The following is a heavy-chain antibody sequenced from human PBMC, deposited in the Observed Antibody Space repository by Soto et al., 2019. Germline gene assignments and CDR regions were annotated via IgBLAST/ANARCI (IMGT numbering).Heavy chain of an antibody. D-gene: IGHD2-2*01. CDR3: AREGRCSSTSCYGSYGMDV. Sequence: SVKVSCKASGYTFTSYDVSWVRQDTGQGLEWMGWMNPNSGNTGYAQKFQGRVTMTRNTSISTAYMELSSLRSEDTAVYYCAREGRCSSTSCYGSYGMDVWGQGTTVTVSS. CDR2: MNPNSGNT. CDR1: GYTFTSYD. J-gene: IGHJ6*02. V-gene: IGHV1-8*01.